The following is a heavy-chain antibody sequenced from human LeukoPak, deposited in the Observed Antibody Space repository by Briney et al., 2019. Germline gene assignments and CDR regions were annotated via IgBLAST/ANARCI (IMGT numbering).Heavy chain of an antibody. J-gene: IGHJ3*01. CDR3: ASLVCGYYPPVEAFDV. V-gene: IGHV3-74*01. D-gene: IGHD3-3*01. CDR2: TNGDGSTT. Sequence: SLRLSCAASGLTFRTCCMHCVRPAPEQEIVWVSRTNGDGSTTNCAGSVRCRFTIYRGNAKNTLYLQMNSLRADDSAIYFCASLVCGYYPPVEAFDVWGQGTMVTVSS. CDR1: GLTFRTCC.